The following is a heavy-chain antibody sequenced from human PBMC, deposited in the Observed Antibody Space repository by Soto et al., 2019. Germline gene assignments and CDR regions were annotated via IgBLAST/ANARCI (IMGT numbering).Heavy chain of an antibody. CDR2: IIPIFGTA. J-gene: IGHJ4*02. Sequence: QVQLVQSGAEVKKPGSSVKVSCKASGGTFSSYAISWVRQAPVQGLEWMGGIIPIFGTANYAQKFQGRVTITADESTSTAYMELSSLRSEYTAVYYCARSMGIAVAGTGKYYFDYWGQGTLVTVSS. V-gene: IGHV1-69*01. CDR1: GGTFSSYA. CDR3: ARSMGIAVAGTGKYYFDY. D-gene: IGHD6-19*01.